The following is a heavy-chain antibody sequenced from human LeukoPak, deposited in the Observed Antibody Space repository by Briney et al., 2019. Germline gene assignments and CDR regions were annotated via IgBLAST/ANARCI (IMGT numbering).Heavy chain of an antibody. CDR3: ARSVPLGGYKYGYFDY. CDR2: IWYDGSNK. V-gene: IGHV3-33*01. J-gene: IGHJ4*02. D-gene: IGHD5-18*01. Sequence: PGGSLRLSCAASGFTFSTYGMHWVRQAPGKGLEWVAVIWYDGSNKYYADSVKGRFTISRDSSKNTLYLQMNSLRAEDTAVYYCARSVPLGGYKYGYFDYWGQGTLVTVSS. CDR1: GFTFSTYG.